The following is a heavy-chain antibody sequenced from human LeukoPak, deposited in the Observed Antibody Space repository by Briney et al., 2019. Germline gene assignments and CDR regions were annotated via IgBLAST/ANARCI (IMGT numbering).Heavy chain of an antibody. D-gene: IGHD4-17*01. J-gene: IGHJ5*02. CDR2: IYYSGST. V-gene: IGHV4-59*08. CDR1: GGSISSYY. CDR3: ARVYGDYIPFDP. Sequence: SETLSLTCTVSGGSISSYYWTWIRQPPGKGLEWIGYIYYSGSTNYNPSLKSRVTISVDTSKNQFSLQLSSVTAADTAVYYCARVYGDYIPFDPWGQGTLVTVSS.